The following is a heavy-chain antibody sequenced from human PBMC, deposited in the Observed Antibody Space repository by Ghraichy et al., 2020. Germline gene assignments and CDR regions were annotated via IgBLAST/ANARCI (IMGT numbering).Heavy chain of an antibody. CDR3: AKARFYGSSGYYYDSDY. CDR2: ISGSGGST. Sequence: GGSLRLSCAASGFTFSSYAMSWVRQAPGKGLEWVSAISGSGGSTYYADSVKGRFTISRDNSKNTLYLQMNSLRAEDTAVYYCAKARFYGSSGYYYDSDYWGQGTLVTVSS. V-gene: IGHV3-23*01. D-gene: IGHD3-22*01. CDR1: GFTFSSYA. J-gene: IGHJ4*02.